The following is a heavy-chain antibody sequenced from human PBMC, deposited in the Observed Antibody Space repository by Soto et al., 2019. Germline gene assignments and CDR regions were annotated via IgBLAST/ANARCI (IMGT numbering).Heavy chain of an antibody. CDR2: ISSATTTI. CDR1: GFTFSSYS. J-gene: IGHJ4*02. CDR3: ARGIAAAGPKLDY. D-gene: IGHD6-13*01. Sequence: EVQLVESGGGLVQPGGSLRLSCAASGFTFSSYSMNWVRQAPGKGLEWVSYISSATTTIYYADSVKGRFTISRDNAKNSLYRKMNSLRADDTAVYYCARGIAAAGPKLDYWGQGTLVTVSS. V-gene: IGHV3-48*01.